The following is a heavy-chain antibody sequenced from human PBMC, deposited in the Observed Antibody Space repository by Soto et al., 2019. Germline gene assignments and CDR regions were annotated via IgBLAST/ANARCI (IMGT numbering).Heavy chain of an antibody. D-gene: IGHD2-15*01. Sequence: QVQLVQSGAEVKKPGSSVKVSCKASGGTFSSYAISWVRQAPGQGLEWMGGIIPICGTANYAQKFQGRVTITADKSTSTAYMELSSLRSEDTAVYYCAREACSGGSCYPGGYGMDVWGQGTTVTVSS. V-gene: IGHV1-69*06. CDR3: AREACSGGSCYPGGYGMDV. CDR2: IIPICGTA. J-gene: IGHJ6*02. CDR1: GGTFSSYA.